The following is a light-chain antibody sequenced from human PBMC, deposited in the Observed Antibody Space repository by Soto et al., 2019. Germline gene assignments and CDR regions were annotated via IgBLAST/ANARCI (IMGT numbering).Light chain of an antibody. CDR1: QSVSSY. V-gene: IGKV3-11*01. CDR3: QQRSNWPPIT. J-gene: IGKJ5*01. CDR2: GAS. Sequence: EIVLTQSPVTLSLSPGERATLSCRASQSVSSYLAWYQQKPGQAPRLLIYGASSRATGIPNRFSGSGSGTDFTLTISSLEPEDFAVYYCQQRSNWPPITFGQGTRLEIK.